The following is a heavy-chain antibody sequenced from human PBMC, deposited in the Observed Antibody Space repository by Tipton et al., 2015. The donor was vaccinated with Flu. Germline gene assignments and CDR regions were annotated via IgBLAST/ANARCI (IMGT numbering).Heavy chain of an antibody. Sequence: TLSLTCSVSGDSIGSAYYWGWIRQPPGKGMEWIGNIHRTGYTYFNPSLTGRVTISVDTSKNQFSLRLTPVTAADTAVYYCARREYSKYVSEPKNWFDPWGQGTLATVSS. D-gene: IGHD4-11*01. J-gene: IGHJ5*02. CDR2: IHRTGYT. CDR3: ARREYSKYVSEPKNWFDP. CDR1: GDSIGSAYY. V-gene: IGHV4-38-2*01.